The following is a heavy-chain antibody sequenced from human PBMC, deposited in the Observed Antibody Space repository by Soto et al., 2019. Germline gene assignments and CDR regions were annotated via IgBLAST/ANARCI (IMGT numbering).Heavy chain of an antibody. CDR1: GDPISSSKW. J-gene: IGHJ6*02. CDR3: ARLNRDYYYYGMDV. CDR2: IDQNGIT. Sequence: LALTCAVSGDPISSSKWWTWVRQTPGKGLEWIGKIDQNGITNYNPSLESRVTILKDNSKNQLSLKLTSVTAVDSAVYYCARLNRDYYYYGMDVWGQGATVTVSS. V-gene: IGHV4-4*02.